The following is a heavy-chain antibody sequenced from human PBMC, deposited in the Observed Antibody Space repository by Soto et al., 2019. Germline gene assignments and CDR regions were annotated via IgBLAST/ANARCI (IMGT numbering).Heavy chain of an antibody. V-gene: IGHV3-64D*06. D-gene: IGHD3-9*01. CDR1: GFTFSSYA. J-gene: IGHJ4*02. CDR2: ISSNGGST. Sequence: PGGSLRLSCSASGFTFSSYAMHWVRQAPGKGLEYVSAISSNGGSTYYADSVKGRFTISRDNSKNTLYLQMSSLRAEDTAVYYCVKGGYFDWLAGYFDYWGQGTLVTVSS. CDR3: VKGGYFDWLAGYFDY.